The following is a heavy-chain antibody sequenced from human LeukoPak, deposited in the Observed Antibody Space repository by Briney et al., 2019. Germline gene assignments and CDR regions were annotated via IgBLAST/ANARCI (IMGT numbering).Heavy chain of an antibody. J-gene: IGHJ4*02. CDR1: GFSLTTGGVG. CDR3: AHRPANAYAEYFDY. V-gene: IGHV2-5*01. Sequence: SGPTLVNPTQTLTLTCTFSGFSLTTGGVGVGWIRQPPGKPLEWLALIYWNEDARYSLSLKTRLTITKDSSKNQVVLFMTDMDPVDTATYYCAHRPANAYAEYFDYWGQGIVVAVSS. CDR2: IYWNEDA. D-gene: IGHD3-16*01.